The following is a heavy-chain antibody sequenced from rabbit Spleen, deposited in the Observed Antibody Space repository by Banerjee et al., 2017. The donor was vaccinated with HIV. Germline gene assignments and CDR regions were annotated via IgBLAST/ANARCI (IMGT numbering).Heavy chain of an antibody. CDR1: GFSFSSSYY. CDR3: ARDTGSSFSSYGMDL. V-gene: IGHV1S40*01. J-gene: IGHJ6*01. Sequence: QSLEESGGDLVKPGASLTLTCTASGFSFSSSYYMCWVRQAPGKRPEWIARIRAGSSADTYYASWARGRFTISKTSSTTVDLKMTSLTAADTATYFCARDTGSSFSSYGMDLWGQGTLVTVS. CDR2: IRAGSSADT. D-gene: IGHD8-1*01.